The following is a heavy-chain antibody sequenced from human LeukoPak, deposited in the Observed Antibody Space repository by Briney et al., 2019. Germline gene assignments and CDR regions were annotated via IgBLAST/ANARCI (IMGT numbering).Heavy chain of an antibody. CDR3: ARATSAEWKPGEFDY. D-gene: IGHD1-26*01. CDR2: ISSSSSYI. J-gene: IGHJ4*02. V-gene: IGHV3-21*01. Sequence: GGSLRLSCAASGFTFSSYSKNWVRQAPGKGLEWVSSISSSSSYIYYADSVKGRFTISRDNAKNSLYLQMNSLRAEDTAVYYCARATSAEWKPGEFDYWGQGTLVTVSS. CDR1: GFTFSSYS.